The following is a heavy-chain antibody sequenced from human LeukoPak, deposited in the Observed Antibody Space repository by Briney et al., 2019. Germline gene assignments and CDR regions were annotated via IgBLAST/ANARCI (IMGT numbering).Heavy chain of an antibody. V-gene: IGHV4-59*01. CDR2: IYNSGT. D-gene: IGHD6-19*01. CDR3: ARVSSSGQWLVPFDY. J-gene: IGHJ4*02. CDR1: GDSISSYY. Sequence: SETPSLTCTVSGDSISSYYWSWIRQPPGKGLEWIGYIYNSGTKYNLSLKSRVTISVDTSKNQFSLKLTSVTAADTAVYYCARVSSSGQWLVPFDYWGQGTLVTVSS.